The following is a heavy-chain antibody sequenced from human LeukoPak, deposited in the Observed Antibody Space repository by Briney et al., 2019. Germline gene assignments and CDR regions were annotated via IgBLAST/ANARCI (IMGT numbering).Heavy chain of an antibody. Sequence: GGSLRLSCAASGFTFSSYSMNWVRQAPGKGLEWVSYISSSSTIYYADSVKGRFTISRDNAKNSLYLQMNSLRDEDTAVYYCAISTVTTLDYWGQGTLVTVSS. V-gene: IGHV3-48*02. CDR3: AISTVTTLDY. CDR2: ISSSSTI. D-gene: IGHD4-17*01. J-gene: IGHJ4*02. CDR1: GFTFSSYS.